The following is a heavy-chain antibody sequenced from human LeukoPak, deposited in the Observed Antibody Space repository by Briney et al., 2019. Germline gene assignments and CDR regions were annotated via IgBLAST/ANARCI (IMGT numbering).Heavy chain of an antibody. V-gene: IGHV3-21*01. J-gene: IGHJ3*02. CDR2: ISSSSSYI. CDR1: GFTFSSYS. CDR3: ARGEVGVPAAAEGAFDI. D-gene: IGHD2-2*01. Sequence: AGGSLRLSCAASGFTFSSYSMNWVRQAPGKGLEWVSSISSSSSYIYYADSVKGRFTISRDNAKNSLYLQMNSLRAEDTAVCYCARGEVGVPAAAEGAFDIWGQGTMVTVSS.